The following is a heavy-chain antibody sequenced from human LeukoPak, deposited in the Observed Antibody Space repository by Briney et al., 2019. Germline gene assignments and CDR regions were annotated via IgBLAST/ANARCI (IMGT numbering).Heavy chain of an antibody. D-gene: IGHD1-26*01. Sequence: GGSLRLSCAASGFTFSSYEMSWVRQAPGKGLEWVSAISGSGGSTYYADSVKGRFTISRDNSKNTLYLQMNSLRAEDTAVYYCAKVSGSYTFAPWGQGTLVTVSS. CDR3: AKVSGSYTFAP. CDR1: GFTFSSYE. J-gene: IGHJ5*02. V-gene: IGHV3-23*01. CDR2: ISGSGGST.